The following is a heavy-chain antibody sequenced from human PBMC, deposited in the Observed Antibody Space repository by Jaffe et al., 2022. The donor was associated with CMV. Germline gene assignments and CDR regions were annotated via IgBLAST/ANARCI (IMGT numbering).Heavy chain of an antibody. CDR2: IDSSGSHT. CDR1: GFPFSTYA. CDR3: AKERAAVGEPLFDS. V-gene: IGHV3-23*04. D-gene: IGHD6-25*01. J-gene: IGHJ4*02. Sequence: VQLVESGGGLVQSGGSLRLSCAASGFPFSTYAMSWVRQAPGKGPEWVSGIDSSGSHTYYTDSVKGRFTISRDNSKNTLYLQMDSLRVEDTAIYYCAKERAAVGEPLFDSWGQGNLVTVSS.